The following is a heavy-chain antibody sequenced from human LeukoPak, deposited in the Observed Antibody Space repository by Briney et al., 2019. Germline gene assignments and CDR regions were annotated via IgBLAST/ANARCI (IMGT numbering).Heavy chain of an antibody. CDR1: GGSFSGYY. Sequence: SETLSLTCAVYGGSFSGYYWSWIRQPPGKGLEWIGEINHSGSTNYNTSLKSRVTISVDTSTNQFSLKLSSVTAADTAVHYCARGADYFDYWGQGTLVTVSS. V-gene: IGHV4-34*01. D-gene: IGHD6-13*01. CDR3: ARGADYFDY. J-gene: IGHJ4*02. CDR2: INHSGST.